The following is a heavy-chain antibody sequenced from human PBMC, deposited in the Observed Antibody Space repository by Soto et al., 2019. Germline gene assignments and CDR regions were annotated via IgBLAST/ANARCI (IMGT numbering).Heavy chain of an antibody. CDR2: ISGSDGST. J-gene: IGHJ4*02. V-gene: IGHV3-23*01. CDR1: GFTFSSYA. Sequence: GGSLRLSCAASGFTFSSYAMSWVRQAPGKGLEWVSAISGSDGSTYYADSVKGRFTISRDNSKNLLYLQMNSLRAEDTAVYFFAIDLGNMVGATRVYFDYWGQGTLVTVS. CDR3: AIDLGNMVGATRVYFDY. D-gene: IGHD1-26*01.